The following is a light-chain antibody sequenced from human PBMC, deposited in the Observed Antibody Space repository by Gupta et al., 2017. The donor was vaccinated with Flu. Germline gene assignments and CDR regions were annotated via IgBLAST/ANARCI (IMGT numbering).Light chain of an antibody. CDR3: QQYDNPPPT. V-gene: IGKV1-33*01. Sequence: PSSLSASVGDRVTITCQASQDISSYLNWYQQKPVKAPRLLIYDVSNLETGVPSRFSGSGSGTEFTFSISSLQPEDIATYYCQQYDNPPPTFGQGTQMEIK. CDR2: DVS. J-gene: IGKJ5*01. CDR1: QDISSY.